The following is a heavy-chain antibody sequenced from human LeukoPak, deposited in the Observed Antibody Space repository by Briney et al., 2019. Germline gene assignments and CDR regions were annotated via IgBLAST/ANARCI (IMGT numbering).Heavy chain of an antibody. D-gene: IGHD4-17*01. V-gene: IGHV3-33*01. CDR3: ARDATEYGDSHFDW. Sequence: PGGSLRLSCSASGFSFSSYGMHWVRQAPGKGLEWVAVIWHDGSHQYYADSEKGRFTISRDNSRNTVYLQMDRLRVEDTAVYYCARDATEYGDSHFDWWGQEPWSPSPQ. J-gene: IGHJ4*01. CDR1: GFSFSSYG. CDR2: IWHDGSHQ.